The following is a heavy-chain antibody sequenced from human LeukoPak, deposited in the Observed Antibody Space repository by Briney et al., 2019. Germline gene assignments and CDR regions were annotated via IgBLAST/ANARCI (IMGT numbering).Heavy chain of an antibody. CDR2: ITSSSSYV. J-gene: IGHJ4*02. V-gene: IGHV3-21*01. Sequence: GGSLRLSCEASGFTFSSYNMNWVRQAPRKRLEWVSSITSSSSYVFYADSVKGRFTISRDNAKNSLYLQMNSLRAEDTAVYYCARDYIYGFDYWGQGALVTVSS. CDR1: GFTFSSYN. D-gene: IGHD5-18*01. CDR3: ARDYIYGFDY.